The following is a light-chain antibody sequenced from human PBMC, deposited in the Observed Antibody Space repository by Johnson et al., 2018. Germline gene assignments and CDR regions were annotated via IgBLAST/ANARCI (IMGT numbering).Light chain of an antibody. CDR1: SSNIGNNY. CDR2: ENN. Sequence: QSVLTQPPSVSAAPGQMVTISCSGSSSNIGNNYVSWYQQLPGTAPKLLIYENNKRPSGIPDRFYGSKSGTSATLGITGLQTGDEADYYCGTWDSSLSAGNVFGTGTKFTVL. V-gene: IGLV1-51*02. J-gene: IGLJ1*01. CDR3: GTWDSSLSAGNV.